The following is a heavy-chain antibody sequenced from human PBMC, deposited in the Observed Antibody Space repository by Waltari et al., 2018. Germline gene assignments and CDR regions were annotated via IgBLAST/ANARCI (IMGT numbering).Heavy chain of an antibody. D-gene: IGHD3-10*01. CDR2: SYPSAYAT. CDR1: GYSFTSYW. Sequence: EVQLVQSGAQVNKPGESLKISCKSSGYSFTSYWIGWVPPMPGKGLEWMGISYPSAYATRYSPAFQGQVTTSADKSISTAYLQWSSLKASDTAMYYCARTLAGSGSYFPDFWGPGTQVTVSS. CDR3: ARTLAGSGSYFPDF. J-gene: IGHJ4*02. V-gene: IGHV5-51*01.